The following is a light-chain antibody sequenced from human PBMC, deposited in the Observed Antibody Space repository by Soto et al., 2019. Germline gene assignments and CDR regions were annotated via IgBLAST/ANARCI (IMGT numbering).Light chain of an antibody. CDR2: DVS. J-gene: IGLJ2*01. CDR1: SSDVGGYNY. Sequence: QSVLTQPASVSGSPGQSITISCTGTSSDVGGYNYVSWYQHHPGKVPKLIIYDVSNRPSGVSNRFSGSKSGNTASLTISGLQAEDEADYYCSSYTSSSTVLFGGGTKVTVL. V-gene: IGLV2-14*03. CDR3: SSYTSSSTVL.